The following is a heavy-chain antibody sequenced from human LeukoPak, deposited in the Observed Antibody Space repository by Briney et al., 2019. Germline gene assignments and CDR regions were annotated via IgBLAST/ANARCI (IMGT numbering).Heavy chain of an antibody. CDR3: ARGLHGYTYGYVPWELYYYMDV. Sequence: SETLSLTCTVSGGSINSGRYYWSWIRQPAGRGLEWIGHISTSGRTSYSPSLKSRVTISVDTSKNQFSLKMSSVSAADTAVYYCARGLHGYTYGYVPWELYYYMDVWGKGTTVTISS. J-gene: IGHJ6*03. D-gene: IGHD5-18*01. CDR1: GGSINSGRYY. V-gene: IGHV4-61*09. CDR2: ISTSGRT.